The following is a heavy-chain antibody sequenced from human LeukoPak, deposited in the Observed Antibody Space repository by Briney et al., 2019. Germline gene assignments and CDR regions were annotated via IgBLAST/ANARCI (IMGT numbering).Heavy chain of an antibody. V-gene: IGHV3-23*01. Sequence: GGSLRLSCAASGITFSSYGMSWVRQAPGKGLEWVSTIDGSGVSTYYAESVKGRFTISRDNSKNTLYLQMSSLRAEDTAVYFCAKDLSSSWYRGFGHWGQGTLVTVSS. D-gene: IGHD6-13*01. CDR3: AKDLSSSWYRGFGH. CDR2: IDGSGVST. J-gene: IGHJ4*02. CDR1: GITFSSYG.